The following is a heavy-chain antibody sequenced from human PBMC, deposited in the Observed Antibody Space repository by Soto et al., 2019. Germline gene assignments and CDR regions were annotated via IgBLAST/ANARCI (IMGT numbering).Heavy chain of an antibody. CDR3: AHRPEFDMGLFRS. CDR1: GFSLSTGGVG. J-gene: IGHJ5*02. V-gene: IGHV2-5*02. D-gene: IGHD2-15*01. CDR2: IYSDDDK. Sequence: QITLKESGPPLVKPTQTLTLTCTFSGFSLSTGGVGVGWIRQPPGKALEWLALIYSDDDKRYSPSLKSRVTLTKEHSRNQVVLNMTNMAPVDTATYYCAHRPEFDMGLFRSWGQGTLVTVSS.